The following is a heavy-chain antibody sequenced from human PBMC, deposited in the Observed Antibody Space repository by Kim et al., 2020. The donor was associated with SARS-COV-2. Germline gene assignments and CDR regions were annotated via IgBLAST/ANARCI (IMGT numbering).Heavy chain of an antibody. D-gene: IGHD2-2*01. Sequence: SETLSLTCTVSGGSISSYYWSWIRQPAGKGLEWIGRIYTSGSTNYNPSLKSRVTMSVDTSKNQFSLKLSSVTAADTAVYYCAREIALNKWSQLLSGYYYYGMDVWGQGTTVTVSS. CDR3: AREIALNKWSQLLSGYYYYGMDV. V-gene: IGHV4-4*07. J-gene: IGHJ6*02. CDR2: IYTSGST. CDR1: GGSISSYY.